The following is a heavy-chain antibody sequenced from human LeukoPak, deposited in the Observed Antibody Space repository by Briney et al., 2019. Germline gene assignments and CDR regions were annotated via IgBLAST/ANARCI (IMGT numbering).Heavy chain of an antibody. J-gene: IGHJ4*02. V-gene: IGHV3-23*01. CDR1: GFTFSSYA. CDR3: AKDYYYDSSGYYGDFSVLPDG. CDR2: ISGSGGST. D-gene: IGHD3-22*01. Sequence: PGGSLRLSCAASGFTFSSYAMSWVRQAPGKGLEWVSAISGSGGSTYYADSVKGRFTISRDNSKNTLYLQMNSLRAEDTAVYYCAKDYYYDSSGYYGDFSVLPDGWGQGTLVIVSS.